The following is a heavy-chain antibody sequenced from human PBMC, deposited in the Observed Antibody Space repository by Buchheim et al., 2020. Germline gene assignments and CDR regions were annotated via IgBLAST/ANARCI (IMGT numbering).Heavy chain of an antibody. CDR2: VWHGGDVK. CDR1: GFTFKTYG. V-gene: IGHV3-33*01. D-gene: IGHD4/OR15-4a*01. CDR3: ARDRGADAPIDY. J-gene: IGHJ4*02. Sequence: VQLVESGGALVQPGGSLRLSCAASGFTFKTYGMHWVRQAPGKGLEWVAVVWHGGDVKDYAGFVEGRFTVSRDNSKNTLYLQLNSLRVEDTAVYYCARDRGADAPIDYWGQG.